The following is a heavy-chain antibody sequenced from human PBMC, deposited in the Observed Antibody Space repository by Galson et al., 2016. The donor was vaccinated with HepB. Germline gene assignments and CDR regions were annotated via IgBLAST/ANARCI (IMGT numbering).Heavy chain of an antibody. D-gene: IGHD3-3*01. V-gene: IGHV3-21*01. CDR2: ISSSSSYI. J-gene: IGHJ4*02. CDR1: GFIFSSYS. Sequence: SLRLSCAASGFIFSSYSINWVRQAPGKGLEWVSSISSSSSYIYYADSVKVRFTNSRDNAKNSLYLQMNRLRAEDTAVYYCARGVGVLDYWGQGTLVTVSS. CDR3: ARGVGVLDY.